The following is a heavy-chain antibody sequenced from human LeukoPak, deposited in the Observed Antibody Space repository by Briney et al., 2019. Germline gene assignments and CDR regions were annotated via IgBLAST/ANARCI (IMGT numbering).Heavy chain of an antibody. J-gene: IGHJ4*02. CDR2: INPSGGST. CDR1: GYTFTNYY. V-gene: IGHV1-46*01. D-gene: IGHD6-13*01. CDR3: ASFIAVAGTEFDY. Sequence: ASVKVSCKASGYTFTNYYMHWARQAPGRGLGWVGIINPSGGSTSYAQKFQGRLTMTRDTSTSTVYMDLSSLRSEDTAVYYCASFIAVAGTEFDYWGQGTLVTVSS.